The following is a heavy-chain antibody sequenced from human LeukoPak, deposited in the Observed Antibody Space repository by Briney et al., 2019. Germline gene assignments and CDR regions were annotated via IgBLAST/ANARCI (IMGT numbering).Heavy chain of an antibody. V-gene: IGHV3-7*01. CDR3: TSWGDTTAEYFQR. CDR2: INPDGRDT. D-gene: IGHD2-21*02. CDR1: RFTFSRYA. J-gene: IGHJ1*01. Sequence: PGGSLRLSCAASRFTFSRYAMHWVRQAPGKGLEWVAHINPDGRDTYYVDSVKGRFTISRDNAQNSMYLQMNSLRVEDTAVYYCTSWGDTTAEYFQRWGQGTLVTVSS.